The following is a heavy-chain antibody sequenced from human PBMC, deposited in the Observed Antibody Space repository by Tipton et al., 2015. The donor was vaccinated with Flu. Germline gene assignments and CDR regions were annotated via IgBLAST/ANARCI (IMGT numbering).Heavy chain of an antibody. D-gene: IGHD3-22*01. Sequence: VQLVQSGGGLIQPGGSLRLSCAASGFTVSNNYMSWVRQAPGKGLAWVSVIYSGGSTYYADSVKGRFTISKDNSKNTLYLQMNSLRAEDTAVYYCATTYYMGYYLDAFDIWGQGTMVTVSS. V-gene: IGHV3-53*01. CDR1: GFTVSNNY. J-gene: IGHJ3*02. CDR2: IYSGGST. CDR3: ATTYYMGYYLDAFDI.